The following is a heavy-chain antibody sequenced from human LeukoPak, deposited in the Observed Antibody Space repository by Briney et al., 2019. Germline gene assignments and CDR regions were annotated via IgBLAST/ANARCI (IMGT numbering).Heavy chain of an antibody. CDR2: IYTSGST. J-gene: IGHJ5*02. Sequence: SETLSLTCSVSGGSISSGSYYWSWIRQPAGKGLEWIGRIYTSGSTNYNPSLKSRVTISVDTSKNQFSLKLSSVTAADTAVYYCARDVVVVPAALNWFDPWGQGTLVTVSS. CDR1: GGSISSGSYY. CDR3: ARDVVVVPAALNWFDP. V-gene: IGHV4-61*02. D-gene: IGHD2-2*01.